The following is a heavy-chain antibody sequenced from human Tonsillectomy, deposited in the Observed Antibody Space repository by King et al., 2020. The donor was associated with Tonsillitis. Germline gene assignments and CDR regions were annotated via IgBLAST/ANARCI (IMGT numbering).Heavy chain of an antibody. CDR3: ARPLKDYDFWSGYYRDPFGY. CDR1: GFTFSRYS. Sequence: VQLVESGGGLVQPGGSLRLSCAASGFTFSRYSMNWVRQAPGKGLEWVSYISSSSSTIYYADYVKGRVTSSRDNAKNSLYLKMNSLRAEDTAVYYCARPLKDYDFWSGYYRDPFGYWGQGSLVTVSS. J-gene: IGHJ4*02. CDR2: ISSSSSTI. V-gene: IGHV3-48*01. D-gene: IGHD3-3*01.